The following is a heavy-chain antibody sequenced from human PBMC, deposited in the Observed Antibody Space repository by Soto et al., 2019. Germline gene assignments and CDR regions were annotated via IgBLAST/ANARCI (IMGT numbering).Heavy chain of an antibody. CDR2: IYYSGST. CDR1: GGSISSDDYY. J-gene: IGHJ5*02. CDR3: ARDRVSIASGFDP. V-gene: IGHV4-30-4*01. D-gene: IGHD6-6*01. Sequence: QVQLQESGPGLVKPSQTLSLTCTVSGGSISSDDYYWSWIRQPPGKGLEWIGYIYYSGSTYYNPPLKGRVTVSIDTSKNQFPRNLSSVTAADTAVYYCARDRVSIASGFDPWGQGNLVTVSS.